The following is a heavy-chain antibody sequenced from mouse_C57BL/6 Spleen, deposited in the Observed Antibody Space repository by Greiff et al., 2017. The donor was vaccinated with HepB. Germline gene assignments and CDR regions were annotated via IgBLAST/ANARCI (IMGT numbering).Heavy chain of an antibody. CDR1: GYAFSSSW. CDR2: IYPGDGDT. J-gene: IGHJ3*01. D-gene: IGHD3-2*02. V-gene: IGHV1-82*01. CDR3: ARSTAQY. Sequence: VQLQQSGPELVKPGASVKISCKASGYAFSSSWMNWVKQRPGKGLEWIGRIYPGDGDTNYNGKFKGKATLTADKSSSTAYRQLSSLTSEDSAVYFCARSTAQYWGQGTLVTVSA.